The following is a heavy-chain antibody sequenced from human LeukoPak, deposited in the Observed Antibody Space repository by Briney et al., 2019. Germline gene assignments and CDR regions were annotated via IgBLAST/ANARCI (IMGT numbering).Heavy chain of an antibody. V-gene: IGHV3-48*01. CDR2: ISSSSSTI. Sequence: GGSLRLSCAASGFTFSNFGMNWVRQAPGKGLEWVSYISSSSSTIYYADSVKGRFTISRDNAKNSLYLQMNSLRAEDTAVYYCARDDFDYWGQGTLVTVSS. CDR1: GFTFSNFG. J-gene: IGHJ4*02. CDR3: ARDDFDY.